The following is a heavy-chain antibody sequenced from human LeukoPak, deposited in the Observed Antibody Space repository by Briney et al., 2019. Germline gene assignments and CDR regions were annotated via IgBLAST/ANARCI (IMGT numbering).Heavy chain of an antibody. CDR2: ISDSDAST. CDR1: RLTFTTYA. V-gene: IGHV3-23*01. J-gene: IGHJ4*02. D-gene: IGHD7-27*01. CDR3: AMGTYFDY. Sequence: PGGSLRLSCAASRLTFTTYAMTWVRQAPGKGLEWVSTISDSDASTFYADSVKGRFTISRDSSKHTVFLQMNSLRAEGTAIYFCAMGTYFDYWGQGTLVTVS.